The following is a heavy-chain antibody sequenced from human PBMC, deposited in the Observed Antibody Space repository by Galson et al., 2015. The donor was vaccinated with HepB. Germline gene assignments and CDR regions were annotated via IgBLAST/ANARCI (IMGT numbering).Heavy chain of an antibody. CDR1: GFTVGVNY. D-gene: IGHD5-18*01. CDR3: ARGRGCWIQLWSLHFDG. J-gene: IGHJ4*02. V-gene: IGHV3-66*02. CDR2: IYSGSTT. Sequence: SLRLSCAVSGFTVGVNYMGWVRQGPGTGLEWVSIIYSGSTTYYADSVKGRFTISRDNSKNTLSRQMNNLRPEYTAVYFFARGRGCWIQLWSLHFDGWGQGTLVTVSS.